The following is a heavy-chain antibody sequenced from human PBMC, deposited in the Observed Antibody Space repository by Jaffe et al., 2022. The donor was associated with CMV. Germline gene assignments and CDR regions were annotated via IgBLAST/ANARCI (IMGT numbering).Heavy chain of an antibody. CDR3: ARGSGYSYGPGRYAFDI. CDR2: INSDGSST. CDR1: GFTFSSYW. D-gene: IGHD5-18*01. V-gene: IGHV3-74*01. J-gene: IGHJ3*02. Sequence: EVQLVESGGGLVQPGGSLRLSCAASGFTFSSYWMHWVRQAPGKGLVWVSRINSDGSSTSYADSVKGRFTISRDNAKNTLYLQMNSLRAEDTAVYYCARGSGYSYGPGRYAFDIWGQGTMVTVSS.